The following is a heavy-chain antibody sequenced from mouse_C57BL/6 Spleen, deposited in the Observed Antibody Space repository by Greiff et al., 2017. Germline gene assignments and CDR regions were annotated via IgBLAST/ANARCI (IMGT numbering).Heavy chain of an antibody. Sequence: VQLQQSGPELVKPGASVKMSCKASGYTFTDYNMHWVKQSHGKSLEWIGYINPNNGGTSYNQKFKGKATLTVNKSSSTAYMELRSLTSEDSAVYYCASGRYYGSSTWFAYWGQGTLVTVSA. CDR1: GYTFTDYN. CDR3: ASGRYYGSSTWFAY. V-gene: IGHV1-22*01. D-gene: IGHD1-1*01. CDR2: INPNNGGT. J-gene: IGHJ3*01.